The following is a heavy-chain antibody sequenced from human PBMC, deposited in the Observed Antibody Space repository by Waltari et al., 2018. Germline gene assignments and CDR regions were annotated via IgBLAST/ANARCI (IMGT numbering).Heavy chain of an antibody. Sequence: EVQLVESGGGLITPGGSLRLSCASYGFTFNTYWMHWVRQVPGKGLVWVSRINGDGRGTMYADSVKGRFTISRDNDKNTFYLQMNSLRVEDTAVYYCARDGAGDIDLDNWGQGTLVTVSS. D-gene: IGHD4-17*01. CDR3: ARDGAGDIDLDN. V-gene: IGHV3-74*03. CDR2: INGDGRGT. CDR1: GFTFNTYW. J-gene: IGHJ4*02.